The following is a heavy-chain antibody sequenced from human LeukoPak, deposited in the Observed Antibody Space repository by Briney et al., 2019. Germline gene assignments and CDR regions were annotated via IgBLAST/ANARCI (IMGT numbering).Heavy chain of an antibody. D-gene: IGHD5-18*01. CDR2: IWFDGSNK. V-gene: IGHV3-33*06. CDR3: AKDRDTAMEIDY. J-gene: IGHJ4*02. Sequence: PGRSLRLSCAASGFTFSNYGMHWVRQAPGKGLEWVAVIWFDGSNKYYVDSVKGRFTISRDNSKNTLYLQMNSLRAEDTAMYYCAKDRDTAMEIDYWGQGTLVTVYS. CDR1: GFTFSNYG.